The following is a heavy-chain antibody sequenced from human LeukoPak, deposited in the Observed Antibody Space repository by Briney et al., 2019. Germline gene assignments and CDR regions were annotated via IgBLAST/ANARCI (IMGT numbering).Heavy chain of an antibody. V-gene: IGHV3-74*01. CDR1: GFTFSKYW. CDR2: INGDGSTT. CDR3: ATGNYYNSRGYYKFGY. Sequence: DGSLRLSCAASGFTFSKYWMHWVRQVPRKGLVWVSLINGDGSTTNYADFVKGRFTISRDNAKNTLSLQVNSLSAEDTAVYYCATGNYYNSRGYYKFGYWVQGTLVTVSS. D-gene: IGHD3-22*01. J-gene: IGHJ1*01.